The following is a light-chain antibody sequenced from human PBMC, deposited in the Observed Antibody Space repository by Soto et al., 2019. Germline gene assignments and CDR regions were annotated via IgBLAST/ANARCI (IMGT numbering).Light chain of an antibody. V-gene: IGKV1D-12*01. CDR2: GAS. CDR3: QQANSFPIS. CDR1: QGISTW. Sequence: DIQMTQSPSPESASVGDRVTITCRASQGISTWLAWYQQKPGKAXKLLIYGASSLQSGVPSRFRGSGSGTDFTLTISNLKPEDVATYYCQQANSFPISFGQGTRLEIK. J-gene: IGKJ5*01.